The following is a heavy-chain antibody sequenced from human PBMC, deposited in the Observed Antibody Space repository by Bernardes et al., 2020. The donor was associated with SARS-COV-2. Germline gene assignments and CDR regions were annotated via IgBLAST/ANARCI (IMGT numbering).Heavy chain of an antibody. J-gene: IGHJ4*02. CDR3: TRDHEYTNYD. CDR2: IKTDGSEK. Sequence: GALRLSCATSRFSFSRFWMTWVRQAPGKGLEWVASIKTDGSEKYYVDSVKGRFTISRDNAKNSLFLQMNSLRAEDTVVYYCTRDHEYTNYDWGQGSLVTVSS. D-gene: IGHD3-3*01. CDR1: RFSFSRFW. V-gene: IGHV3-7*01.